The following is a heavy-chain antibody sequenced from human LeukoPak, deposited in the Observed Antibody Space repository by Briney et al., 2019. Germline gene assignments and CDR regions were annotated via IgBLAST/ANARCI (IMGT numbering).Heavy chain of an antibody. J-gene: IGHJ4*02. Sequence: PGGSLRLSCAASGFTFSSYSMNWVRQAPGKGLEWVSSISSSSSYIYYADSVKGRFTISRDNAKNSLYLQMNSLRAEDTAVYYCARERWLQPKANFDYWGQGTLVTVSS. CDR3: ARERWLQPKANFDY. D-gene: IGHD5-24*01. V-gene: IGHV3-21*01. CDR2: ISSSSSYI. CDR1: GFTFSSYS.